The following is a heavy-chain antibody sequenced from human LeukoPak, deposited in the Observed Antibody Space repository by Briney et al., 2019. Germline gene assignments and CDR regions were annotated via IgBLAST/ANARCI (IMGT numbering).Heavy chain of an antibody. Sequence: GESLKISCKGSGYSFTNYWIGWVRQMPGKGLEYMGIIYPGDSNSRHSPSFQGQVTISADKSISTAYLQWSSLKASDTAMYYCARHVPSSGMGMDYWGQGTLVTVSS. V-gene: IGHV5-51*01. J-gene: IGHJ4*02. CDR3: ARHVPSSGMGMDY. CDR2: IYPGDSNS. D-gene: IGHD3-22*01. CDR1: GYSFTNYW.